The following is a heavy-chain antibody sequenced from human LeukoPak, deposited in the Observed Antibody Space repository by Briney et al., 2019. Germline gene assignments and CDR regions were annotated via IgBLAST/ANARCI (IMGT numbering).Heavy chain of an antibody. CDR1: GFTFSNYW. V-gene: IGHV3-7*01. CDR3: AKLYAPADAVDI. Sequence: GGSLTLSCAASGFTFSNYWMTWVRQGPGEGLEWLANINLDGSETHFVDSVMGRFTISRDNAKNSLSLQMSGLRVEDTAVYYCAKLYAPADAVDIWGQGTMVTVSS. J-gene: IGHJ3*02. CDR2: INLDGSET. D-gene: IGHD2-2*01.